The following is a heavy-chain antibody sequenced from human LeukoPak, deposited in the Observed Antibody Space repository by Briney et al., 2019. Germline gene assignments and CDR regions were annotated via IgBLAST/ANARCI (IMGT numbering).Heavy chain of an antibody. Sequence: ASVKVSCKTSGYTFTNYDITWVRQAPRQGLEWMGLISAYNGNTNYAQKLQGRVTMTTDTSTSTAYMELRSLRSDDTAVYYCARLGFRYSTRYFDSWGQGTLVTVSS. J-gene: IGHJ4*02. CDR1: GYTFTNYD. CDR3: ARLGFRYSTRYFDS. CDR2: ISAYNGNT. V-gene: IGHV1-18*01. D-gene: IGHD1-26*01.